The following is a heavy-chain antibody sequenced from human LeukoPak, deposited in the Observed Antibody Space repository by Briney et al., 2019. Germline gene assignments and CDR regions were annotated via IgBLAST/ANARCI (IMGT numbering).Heavy chain of an antibody. D-gene: IGHD4-17*01. CDR1: GFIFGDYT. J-gene: IGHJ6*02. CDR2: ISWNSGCI. Sequence: PGGSLRLSCAASGFIFGDYTMSWVRQAPGKGLEWVSGISWNSGCIGYADSVKGRFTNSRDNAKSSLYLQMNSLRSEDTALYYCAKDRGGYTVTTRPYYCYYGMDVWGQGTTVTVSS. CDR3: AKDRGGYTVTTRPYYCYYGMDV. V-gene: IGHV3-9*01.